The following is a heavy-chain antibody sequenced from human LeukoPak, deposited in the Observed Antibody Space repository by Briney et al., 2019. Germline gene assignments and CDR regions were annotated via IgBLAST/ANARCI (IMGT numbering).Heavy chain of an antibody. J-gene: IGHJ4*02. V-gene: IGHV4-39*01. CDR1: GGSISITNYY. Sequence: SETLSLTCTVSGGSISITNYYWGWIRQPPGKGLERIGFIYYSGSTYYNPSLQSRVTISVDTSKNQFSLKLSSVTAADTAVYYCARVYSGYVFDYWGQGTLVTVSS. CDR2: IYYSGST. CDR3: ARVYSGYVFDY. D-gene: IGHD3-22*01.